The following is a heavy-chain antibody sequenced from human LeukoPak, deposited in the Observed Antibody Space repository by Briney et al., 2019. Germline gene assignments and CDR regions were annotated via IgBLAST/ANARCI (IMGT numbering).Heavy chain of an antibody. J-gene: IGHJ2*01. D-gene: IGHD3-10*02. CDR3: ARDMLGFAYFDL. V-gene: IGHV3-53*01. CDR2: IYTGGST. Sequence: GGSLRLSCAASGFTVSSKYMNWVRQAPGKGLEWVSVIYTGGSTFYADSVKGRFTISRDNSRNTLNLQMSSLRAEDTAVYYCARDMLGFAYFDLWGRGTLVTVSS. CDR1: GFTVSSKY.